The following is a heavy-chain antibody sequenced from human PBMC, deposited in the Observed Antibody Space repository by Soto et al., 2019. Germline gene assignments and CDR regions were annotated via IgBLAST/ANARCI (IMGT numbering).Heavy chain of an antibody. Sequence: QVQLVESGGGVVQPGRSLRLSCAASGFTFSSYGMHWVRQAPGKGLEWVAVISYDGSNKYYADSVKGRFTISRDNSKNTLYLQKNSLRAEETAVYYCAKDNGRYDFWSGYYTDWFDPWGQGTLVTVSS. CDR3: AKDNGRYDFWSGYYTDWFDP. D-gene: IGHD3-3*01. CDR2: ISYDGSNK. J-gene: IGHJ5*02. CDR1: GFTFSSYG. V-gene: IGHV3-30*18.